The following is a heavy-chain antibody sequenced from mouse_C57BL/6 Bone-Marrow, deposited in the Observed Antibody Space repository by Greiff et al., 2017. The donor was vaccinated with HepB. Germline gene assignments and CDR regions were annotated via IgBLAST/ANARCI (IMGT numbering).Heavy chain of an antibody. Sequence: EVKLVESGGGLVQPGGSLKLSCAASGFTFSDYGMAWVRQAPRKGPEWVAFISNLAYSIYYADTVTGRFTISRENAKNTLYLEMSSLRSEDTAMYYCARLDWDRDFDVWGTGTTVTVSS. CDR3: ARLDWDRDFDV. CDR2: ISNLAYSI. D-gene: IGHD4-1*01. J-gene: IGHJ1*03. V-gene: IGHV5-15*04. CDR1: GFTFSDYG.